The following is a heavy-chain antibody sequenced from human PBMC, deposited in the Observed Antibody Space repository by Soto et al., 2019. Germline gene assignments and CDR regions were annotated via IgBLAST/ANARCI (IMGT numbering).Heavy chain of an antibody. V-gene: IGHV3-23*01. CDR3: AKGSGRVGATTSFDY. CDR2: ISGSGGGT. D-gene: IGHD1-26*01. CDR1: GFTFSSYA. Sequence: EVQLLESGGGLVQPGGSLRLSCAASGFTFSSYAMSWVRQAPGKGLEWVSAISGSGGGTYYADSVKGRFTISRDNSKNTLYLQMNSLRAEDTAVYYCAKGSGRVGATTSFDYWGQGTLVTVSS. J-gene: IGHJ4*02.